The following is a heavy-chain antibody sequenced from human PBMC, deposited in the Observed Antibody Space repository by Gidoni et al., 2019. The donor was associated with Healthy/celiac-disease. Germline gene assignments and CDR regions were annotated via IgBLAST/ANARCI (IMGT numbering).Heavy chain of an antibody. CDR1: GYTFTSYG. D-gene: IGHD3-10*01. CDR3: ARAMVPITMARRWVEPSDY. CDR2: SSAYNGNT. J-gene: IGHJ4*02. V-gene: IGHV1-18*01. Sequence: QVQLVQSGAEVKKPGASVKVSCNASGYTFTSYGISWVRQAPGQGLEWMGWSSAYNGNTNYAQKLQGRVTMTTDTSTSTAYMELRSLRSDDTAVYYCARAMVPITMARRWVEPSDYWGQGTLVTVSS.